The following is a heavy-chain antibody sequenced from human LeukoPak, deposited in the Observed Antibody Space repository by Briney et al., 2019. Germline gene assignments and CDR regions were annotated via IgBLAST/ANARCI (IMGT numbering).Heavy chain of an antibody. D-gene: IGHD3-22*01. CDR3: ARDPTYYDSSGYLYYFDY. CDR1: GFTFSSYS. J-gene: IGHJ4*02. Sequence: GGSLRLSCAASGFTFSSYSMNWVRQAPGKGLEWVSYISSSSSTIYYADSVKGRFTISRDNAKNSLYLQMNNLRAEDTAVYYCARDPTYYDSSGYLYYFDYWGQGTLVTVSS. V-gene: IGHV3-48*04. CDR2: ISSSSSTI.